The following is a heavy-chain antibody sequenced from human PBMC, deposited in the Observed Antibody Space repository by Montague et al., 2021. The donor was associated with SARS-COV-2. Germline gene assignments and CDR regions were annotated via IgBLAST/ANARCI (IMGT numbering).Heavy chain of an antibody. D-gene: IGHD1-1*01. Sequence: SETLSLTCTVSSGSISNDIYYWGWIRQLPGKGPEWIGGSRYGGTSYYNPSLKSRVTISIDTSKNQCSLKMTAVTAADTAVYFCARQDIQLRFDLWGRGTLVTVSS. CDR1: SGSISNDIYY. J-gene: IGHJ2*01. CDR3: ARQDIQLRFDL. V-gene: IGHV4-39*01. CDR2: SRYGGTS.